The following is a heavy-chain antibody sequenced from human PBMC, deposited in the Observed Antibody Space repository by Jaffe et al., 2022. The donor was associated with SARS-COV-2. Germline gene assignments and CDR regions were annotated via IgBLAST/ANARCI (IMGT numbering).Heavy chain of an antibody. CDR2: INHSGST. CDR1: GGSFSGYY. J-gene: IGHJ4*02. D-gene: IGHD2-15*01. V-gene: IGHV4-34*01. CDR3: ARGGHSSKYIVVVVAATPNGFDY. Sequence: QVQLQQWGAGLLKPSETLSLTCAVYGGSFSGYYWSWIRQPPGKGLEWIGEINHSGSTNYNPSLKSRVTISVDTSKNQFSLKLSSVTAADTAVYYCARGGHSSKYIVVVVAATPNGFDYWGQGTLVTVSS.